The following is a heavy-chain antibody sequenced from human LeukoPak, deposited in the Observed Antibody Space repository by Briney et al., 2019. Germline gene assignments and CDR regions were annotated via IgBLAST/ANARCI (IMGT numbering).Heavy chain of an antibody. J-gene: IGHJ4*02. D-gene: IGHD1-26*01. CDR1: GFTFSSYW. CDR2: INSDGSST. Sequence: GGSLRLSCAASGFTFSSYWMHWVRQAPGKGLVWVSRINSDGSSTSYADSVKGRYTISRDNAKNTLYLQMNSQKAEDTAVYYCARVESGSGRDWGQGTLVTVSS. CDR3: ARVESGSGRD. V-gene: IGHV3-74*01.